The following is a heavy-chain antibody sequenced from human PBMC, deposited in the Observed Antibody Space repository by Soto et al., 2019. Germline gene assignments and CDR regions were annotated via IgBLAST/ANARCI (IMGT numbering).Heavy chain of an antibody. V-gene: IGHV3-30-3*01. CDR2: ISYDGSNK. J-gene: IGHJ6*02. D-gene: IGHD3-16*01. Sequence: GGSLRLSCAASGFTFSSYAMHWVRQAPGKGLEWVAVISYDGSNKYYADSVKGRFTISRDNSKNTLYLQMNSLRAEDTAVYYCARDEDLGTTHRYYYYYYGMDVWGQGTTVTVSS. CDR1: GFTFSSYA. CDR3: ARDEDLGTTHRYYYYYYGMDV.